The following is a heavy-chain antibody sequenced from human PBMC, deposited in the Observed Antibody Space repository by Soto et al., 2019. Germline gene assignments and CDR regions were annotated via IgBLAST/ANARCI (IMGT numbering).Heavy chain of an antibody. J-gene: IGHJ5*02. CDR1: GGSFSGYY. D-gene: IGHD3-3*01. V-gene: IGHV4-34*01. CDR2: INHSGST. CDR3: ARGSELLRFLEWLFRFDP. Sequence: QVQLQQWGAGLLKPSETLSLTCAVYGGSFSGYYWSWIRQPPGKGLEWIGEINHSGSTNYNPSLKSRVTISVDTSKNQFSLKLSSVTAADTAVYYCARGSELLRFLEWLFRFDPWGHGTLVTVSS.